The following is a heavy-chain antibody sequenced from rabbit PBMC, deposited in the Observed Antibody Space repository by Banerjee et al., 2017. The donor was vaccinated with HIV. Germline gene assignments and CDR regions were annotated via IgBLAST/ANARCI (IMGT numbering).Heavy chain of an antibody. Sequence: QSLEESGGDLVKPGASLTLTCTASGFSFSSSYWIYWVRQAPGKGLEWIAYIDSGSSGSTYYASWAKGRFTISKTSSTTVTLQMTSLTAADTATYFCARADDSRGWGFRLWGPGTLVTVS. CDR1: GFSFSSSYW. CDR2: IDSGSSGST. D-gene: IGHD4-1*01. CDR3: ARADDSRGWGFRL. V-gene: IGHV1S40*01. J-gene: IGHJ4*01.